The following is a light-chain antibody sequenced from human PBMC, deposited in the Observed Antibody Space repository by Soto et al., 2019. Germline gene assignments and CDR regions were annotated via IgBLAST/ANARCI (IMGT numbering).Light chain of an antibody. Sequence: DIQMTQSPSTLSASVGDRVTITCRASQSISSLLACYQQKPGKAPKLLIYDASSLESGVPSRFNGSGSGTEFTLTISSLQPDDFATYYCQQYNSYSQTFGQGTKVDI. CDR3: QQYNSYSQT. J-gene: IGKJ1*01. CDR1: QSISSL. CDR2: DAS. V-gene: IGKV1-5*01.